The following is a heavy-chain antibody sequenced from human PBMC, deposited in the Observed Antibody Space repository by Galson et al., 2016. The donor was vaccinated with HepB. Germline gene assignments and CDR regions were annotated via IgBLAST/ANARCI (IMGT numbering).Heavy chain of an antibody. Sequence: SVKVSCKASGYTFTNYGINWVRQAPGQGLEWMGWISTYNGNTNSAQKLQGRVTMTTDTSTSTAYMELRSLRSDDTAVYYCAREQGVGYGMDGWGQGTTVTVSS. V-gene: IGHV1-18*01. CDR1: GYTFTNYG. CDR2: ISTYNGNT. D-gene: IGHD1-26*01. J-gene: IGHJ6*02. CDR3: AREQGVGYGMDG.